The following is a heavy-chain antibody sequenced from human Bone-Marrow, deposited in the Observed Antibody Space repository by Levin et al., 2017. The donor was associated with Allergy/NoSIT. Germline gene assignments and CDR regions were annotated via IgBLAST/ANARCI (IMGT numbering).Heavy chain of an antibody. CDR3: ARGSEYSSSKYYNFLYVLDV. V-gene: IGHV4-59*01. D-gene: IGHD1-1*01. CDR2: IYYSGGT. CDR1: GGSISSSY. Sequence: SETLSLTCTVSGGSISSSYWSWLRQPPGKGLEWIGFIYYSGGTTYSPSLESRVTISIDTAKNQFSLNLRSVTAADTALYFCARGSEYSSSKYYNFLYVLDVWGQGTTVTVSS. J-gene: IGHJ6*02.